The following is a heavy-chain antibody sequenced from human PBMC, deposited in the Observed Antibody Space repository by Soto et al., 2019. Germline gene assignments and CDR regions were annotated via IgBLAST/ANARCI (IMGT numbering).Heavy chain of an antibody. Sequence: ASVKVSCKASGYTFTSYAMHWVRQAPGQGLEWMGWISAYNGDTETNYAQKFQGRVTMTTDTSTSAAYMELRNLRSDDTAVYYCAREAAVMAAAGPDYWGQGTLVTVSS. D-gene: IGHD6-13*01. CDR2: ISAYNGDT. V-gene: IGHV1-18*01. J-gene: IGHJ4*02. CDR3: AREAAVMAAAGPDY. CDR1: GYTFTSYA.